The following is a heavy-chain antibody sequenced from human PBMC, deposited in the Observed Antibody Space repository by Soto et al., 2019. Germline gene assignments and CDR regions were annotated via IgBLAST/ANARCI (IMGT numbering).Heavy chain of an antibody. V-gene: IGHV1-46*01. D-gene: IGHD3-16*01. CDR3: ARYQGTVMPYYAFDF. Sequence: ASAQGSSWSACGFFFSYYVIWGRQPPGQKLEWMGIINPSGGSTSYAQKCQGRVTMTRDTSTSTVYMELSSLRSEDTAVYYRARYQGTVMPYYAFDFWGQGTMVTVSS. CDR1: CGFFFSYY. CDR2: INPSGGST. J-gene: IGHJ3*01.